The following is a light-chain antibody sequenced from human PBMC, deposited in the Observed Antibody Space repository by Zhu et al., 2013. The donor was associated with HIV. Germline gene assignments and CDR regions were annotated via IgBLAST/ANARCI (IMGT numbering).Light chain of an antibody. V-gene: IGKV1-33*01. J-gene: IGKJ5*01. CDR3: QQYDTLPIT. CDR2: DAS. CDR1: QDITNY. Sequence: DIQMTQSPSSLPASVGDRVTITCQASQDITNYVNWYQQKPGKAPKLLLYDASTLQTGVPSRFTGSGSGTHFTFTISSLQPEDIATYYCQQYDTLPITFGQGTRLEIK.